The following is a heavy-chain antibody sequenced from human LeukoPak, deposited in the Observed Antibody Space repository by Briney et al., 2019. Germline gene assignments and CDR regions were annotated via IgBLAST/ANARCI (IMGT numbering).Heavy chain of an antibody. CDR3: ARTAHSYGGNRWALGY. CDR2: ISSSSSYT. D-gene: IGHD4-23*01. CDR1: GFTLSDYY. J-gene: IGHJ4*02. V-gene: IGHV3-11*03. Sequence: PGGSLRLSCAASGFTLSDYYMSWIRQAPGKGLEWASYISSSSSYTNYADSVKGRFTISRDNAKNSLYLQMNSLRAEDTAVYYCARTAHSYGGNRWALGYWGQGTLVTVSS.